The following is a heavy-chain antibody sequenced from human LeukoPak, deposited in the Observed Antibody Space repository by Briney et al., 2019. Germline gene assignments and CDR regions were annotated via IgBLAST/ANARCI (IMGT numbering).Heavy chain of an antibody. CDR2: MNPNSGNT. CDR3: ARVRRVGQQLKGWFDP. Sequence: ASVKASCKASVYTFTSYDINWVRQATGQGVEWMGWMNPNSGNTGYAQKFQGRVTITRNNSISTAYMELSSLRSEDTGVYYCARVRRVGQQLKGWFDPWGQGTLVTVSS. J-gene: IGHJ5*02. D-gene: IGHD6-13*01. V-gene: IGHV1-8*03. CDR1: VYTFTSYD.